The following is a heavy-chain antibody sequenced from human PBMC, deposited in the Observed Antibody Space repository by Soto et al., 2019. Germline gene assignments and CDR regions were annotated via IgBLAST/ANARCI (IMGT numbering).Heavy chain of an antibody. Sequence: RASVKVSFKASGYTFTSYYMHWLRQAPGQGLEWMGIINPSGGSTSYAQKFQGRVTMTRDTSTSTVYMELSSLRSEDTAVYYCARGVLRRPDYYYYGMDVWGQGTTVTVSS. J-gene: IGHJ6*02. CDR2: INPSGGST. V-gene: IGHV1-46*01. CDR1: GYTFTSYY. CDR3: ARGVLRRPDYYYYGMDV. D-gene: IGHD5-12*01.